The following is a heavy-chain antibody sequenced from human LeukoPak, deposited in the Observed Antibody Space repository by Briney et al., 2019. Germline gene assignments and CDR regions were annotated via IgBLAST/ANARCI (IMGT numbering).Heavy chain of an antibody. V-gene: IGHV4-59*01. J-gene: IGHJ4*02. CDR3: ARVKYQLLYGYYFDY. CDR1: GGSISSYY. CDR2: IYYSGST. Sequence: SETLSLTCTVSGGSISSYYWSWVRQPPGRGLEWIGYIYYSGSTNYNPSLESRVTISVDTSKNQFSLKLSSVTAADTAVYYCARVKYQLLYGYYFDYWGQGTLVTVSS. D-gene: IGHD2-2*02.